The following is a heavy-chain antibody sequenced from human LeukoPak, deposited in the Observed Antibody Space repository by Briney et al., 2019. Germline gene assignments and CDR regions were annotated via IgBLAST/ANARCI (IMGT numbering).Heavy chain of an antibody. CDR2: ISSSSSTI. D-gene: IGHD1-1*01. J-gene: IGHJ6*02. CDR1: GFTFSSYS. Sequence: PGGSLRLSCAASGFTFSSYSMNWVRQAPGKGLEWVSYISSSSSTIYYADSVKGRFTISRDNAKNSLYLQMNSLRAEDTAAYYCARDCSSVNCPPTDYYGIDVWGQGTTVTVSS. V-gene: IGHV3-48*01. CDR3: ARDCSSVNCPPTDYYGIDV.